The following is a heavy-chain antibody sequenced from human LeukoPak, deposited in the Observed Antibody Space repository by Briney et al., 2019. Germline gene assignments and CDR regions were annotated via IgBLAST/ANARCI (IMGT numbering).Heavy chain of an antibody. Sequence: PGRALRLSCAASGFTFSSYGMHWVRQAPGKGLEWGAVISYDGSNKYYADSVKGRFTISRDNSKNTLYLQMNSLRAEDTAVYYCAKDGYSSSWYGENWFDPWGQGTLVTVSS. CDR3: AKDGYSSSWYGENWFDP. CDR2: ISYDGSNK. V-gene: IGHV3-30*18. D-gene: IGHD6-13*01. J-gene: IGHJ5*02. CDR1: GFTFSSYG.